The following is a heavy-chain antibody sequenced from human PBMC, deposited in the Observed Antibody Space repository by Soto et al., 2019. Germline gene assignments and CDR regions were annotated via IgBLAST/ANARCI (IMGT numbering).Heavy chain of an antibody. D-gene: IGHD4-17*01. V-gene: IGHV4-30-4*01. J-gene: IGHJ5*02. CDR3: ARRNIRYTTVTTFWFDP. CDR1: GGSISSGDYY. Sequence: QVQLQESGPGLVKPSQTLSLTRTVSGGSISSGDYYWSWIRQPPGKGLEWIGYIYYSGSTYYNPSLKSRVTISVDTSKNQFSLKLSSVTAADTAVYYCARRNIRYTTVTTFWFDPWGQGTLVTVSS. CDR2: IYYSGST.